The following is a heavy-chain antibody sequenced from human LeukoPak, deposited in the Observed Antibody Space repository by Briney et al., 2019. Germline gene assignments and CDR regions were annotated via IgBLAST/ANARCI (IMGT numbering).Heavy chain of an antibody. J-gene: IGHJ4*02. V-gene: IGHV5-51*01. Sequence: GESLKISCKGSGYSFTSYWIAWVRQMPGKGLEWMGIIHPGDSDTRYSPSFQGRVTISADKSISTAYLQWSSLEASDTAMYYCASARHGEYVWDYWGQGKLVTVSS. CDR1: GYSFTSYW. D-gene: IGHD3-16*01. CDR3: ASARHGEYVWDY. CDR2: IHPGDSDT.